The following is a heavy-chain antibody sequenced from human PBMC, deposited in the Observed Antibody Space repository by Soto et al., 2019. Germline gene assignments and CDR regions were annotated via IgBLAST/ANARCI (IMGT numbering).Heavy chain of an antibody. D-gene: IGHD2-21*02. Sequence: QVQLVQSGAEVKKPGSSVKVSCKASGGTFSSYAISWVRQAPGQGLEWMGGIIPILGTANYAQKFQGRVTITADESTSTAYMELSSLRSEDTAVYYCASRSNKVVTRYNWFDPWGQGTLVTVSS. V-gene: IGHV1-69*01. J-gene: IGHJ5*02. CDR2: IIPILGTA. CDR3: ASRSNKVVTRYNWFDP. CDR1: GGTFSSYA.